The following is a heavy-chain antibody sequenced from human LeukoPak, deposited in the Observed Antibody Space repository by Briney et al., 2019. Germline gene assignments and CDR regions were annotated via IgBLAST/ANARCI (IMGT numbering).Heavy chain of an antibody. V-gene: IGHV4-31*02. J-gene: IGHJ4*02. D-gene: IGHD5-12*01. CDR3: ARYDPRWLLDY. Sequence: SWVRQAPGKGLEWIGYIYYSGSTYYNPSLKSRVTISVDTSKNQFSLKLSSVTAADTAVYYCARYDPRWLLDYWGQGTLVTVSS. CDR2: IYYSGST.